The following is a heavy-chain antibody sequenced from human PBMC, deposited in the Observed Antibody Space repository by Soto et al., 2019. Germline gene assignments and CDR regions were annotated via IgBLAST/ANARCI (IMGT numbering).Heavy chain of an antibody. D-gene: IGHD3-10*01. CDR2: IRSKANSYAT. V-gene: IGHV3-73*01. CDR1: VFTFSGSP. Sequence: PGGSLRLSCAASVFTFSGSPMHWVRQASGKGLEWVGRIRSKANSYATTYAASVKGRFTISRDDSKNTAYLQMNSLKTEDTAVYYCTSAPMDLYYFDQWGQGTLVTVSS. J-gene: IGHJ4*02. CDR3: TSAPMDLYYFDQ.